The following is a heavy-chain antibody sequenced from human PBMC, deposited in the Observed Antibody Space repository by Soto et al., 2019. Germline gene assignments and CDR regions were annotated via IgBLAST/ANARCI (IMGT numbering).Heavy chain of an antibody. V-gene: IGHV3-23*01. D-gene: IGHD6-19*01. CDR1: GFTFSSYA. CDR3: ARRGSSGWYFDY. Sequence: GGSLRLSCAASGFTFSSYAMSWVRQSPGKGLEWVSAISGSGGSTYYADSVKGRFTISRDNSKNTLYLQMNSLRAEDTAVYYCARRGSSGWYFDYWGQGTLVTVSS. CDR2: ISGSGGST. J-gene: IGHJ4*02.